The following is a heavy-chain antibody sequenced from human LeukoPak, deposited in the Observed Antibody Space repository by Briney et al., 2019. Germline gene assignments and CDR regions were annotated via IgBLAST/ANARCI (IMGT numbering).Heavy chain of an antibody. J-gene: IGHJ4*02. CDR1: GYTFTDYY. D-gene: IGHD3-3*01. V-gene: IGHV1-2*02. Sequence: GASVKVSCKXSGYTFTDYYMHWVRQAPRQGLEWMGWINPNSGGTNYAQKFQGRVTMTRDTSISTAYMELSRLRSDDTAVYYCARDRPGSDFWSGYQPYYFDYWGQGTLVTVSS. CDR2: INPNSGGT. CDR3: ARDRPGSDFWSGYQPYYFDY.